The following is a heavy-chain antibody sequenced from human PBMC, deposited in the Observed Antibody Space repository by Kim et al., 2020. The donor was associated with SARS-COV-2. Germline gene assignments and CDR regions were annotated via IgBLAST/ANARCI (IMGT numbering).Heavy chain of an antibody. J-gene: IGHJ2*01. CDR3: AKASGWLSDL. D-gene: IGHD5-12*01. V-gene: IGHV4-61*01. CDR2: MSSSGIT. CDR1: GGSVSSGSYY. Sequence: SETLSLTCSVSGGSVSSGSYYWNWIRQPPGKGLEWIGFMSSSGITNYYPSLKSRVTISIDTHRNQFSLKLSSVSAADTAAYYCAKASGWLSDLWGRGSVV.